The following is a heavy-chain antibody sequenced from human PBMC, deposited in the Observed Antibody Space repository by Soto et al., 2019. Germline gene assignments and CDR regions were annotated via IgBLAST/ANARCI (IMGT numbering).Heavy chain of an antibody. J-gene: IGHJ6*03. D-gene: IGHD3-10*01. CDR2: INHSGST. Sequence: SETLSLTCAVYGGSFSGYYWSWIRQPPGKGLEWIGEINHSGSTNYNPSLKSRVTISVDTSKNQFSLKLSSVTAADTAVYYCARFRDGSGSYYNNYYYYHMDVWGKGTTVTVSS. CDR3: ARFRDGSGSYYNNYYYYHMDV. CDR1: GGSFSGYY. V-gene: IGHV4-34*01.